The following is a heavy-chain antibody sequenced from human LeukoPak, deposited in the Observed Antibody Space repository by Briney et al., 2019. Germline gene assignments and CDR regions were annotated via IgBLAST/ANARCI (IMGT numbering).Heavy chain of an antibody. CDR2: IKSKTDGGTT. D-gene: IGHD3-9*01. Sequence: GGSLRLFCAASGFTCSNAWMSWVRQALGEGLEWVGRIKSKTDGGTTDCAASVKGRFTISRDDSNNTQYLQMNSLTTEDTTVYYCTTVLYFDGLLYATIATRNYYWGQGALVTVSS. J-gene: IGHJ4*02. CDR1: GFTCSNAW. CDR3: TTVLYFDGLLYATIATRNYY. V-gene: IGHV3-15*01.